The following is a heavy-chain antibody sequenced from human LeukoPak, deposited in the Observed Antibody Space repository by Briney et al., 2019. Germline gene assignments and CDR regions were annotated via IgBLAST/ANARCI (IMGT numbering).Heavy chain of an antibody. J-gene: IGHJ5*01. CDR3: AREWGEEQQLGGYNWFDS. CDR1: GGSFSGYY. V-gene: IGHV4-34*01. CDR2: INHSGST. Sequence: PSETLSLTCAVYGGSFSGYYWSWIRQPPGKGLEWIGEINHSGSTNYNPSLKSRVTISVDTSKNQFSLKLSSVTAADTAVYYCAREWGEEQQLGGYNWFDSWGQGTLVTVSS. D-gene: IGHD6-13*01.